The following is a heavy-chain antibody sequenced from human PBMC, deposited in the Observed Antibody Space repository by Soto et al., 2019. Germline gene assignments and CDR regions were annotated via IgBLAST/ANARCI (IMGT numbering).Heavy chain of an antibody. CDR3: AKGDSSSFYYGMDV. D-gene: IGHD6-13*01. CDR1: GFTFDDYA. Sequence: EVQLVESGGGLVQPGRSLRLSCAASGFTFDDYAMHWVRQAPGKGLEWVSGISWNSGSIGYADSVKGRFTISRDNAKNSLYLPMNSLRAEDTALYYCAKGDSSSFYYGMDVWGQGTTVTVYS. V-gene: IGHV3-9*01. J-gene: IGHJ6*02. CDR2: ISWNSGSI.